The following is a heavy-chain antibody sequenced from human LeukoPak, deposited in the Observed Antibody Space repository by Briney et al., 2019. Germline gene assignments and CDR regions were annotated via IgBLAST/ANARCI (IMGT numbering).Heavy chain of an antibody. D-gene: IGHD4-23*01. Sequence: PGESLRLSCAASGFTFSTYWMSWVRQAPGTGLEWVANIKQDGSEKYYVDSVKGRFAISRDNAKNSLFLQMNTLRVEDTAVYYCAKDSLLTVVSPVAASWGQGTLVTVSS. V-gene: IGHV3-7*01. CDR1: GFTFSTYW. J-gene: IGHJ5*02. CDR2: IKQDGSEK. CDR3: AKDSLLTVVSPVAAS.